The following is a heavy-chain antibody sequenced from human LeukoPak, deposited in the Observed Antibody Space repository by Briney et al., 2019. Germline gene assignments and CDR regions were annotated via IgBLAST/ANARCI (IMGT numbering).Heavy chain of an antibody. V-gene: IGHV3-30*18. CDR1: GFTFSTYG. CDR3: AKCIAAAGGYYYGMDV. J-gene: IGHJ6*02. D-gene: IGHD6-13*01. CDR2: ISYDGSNK. Sequence: PGRSLRLSCAASGFTFSTYGMHWVRQAPGKGLEWVAVISYDGSNKYYADSVKGRFTISRDNSKNTLYLQMNSLRAEDTAVYYCAKCIAAAGGYYYGMDVWGQGTTVTVSS.